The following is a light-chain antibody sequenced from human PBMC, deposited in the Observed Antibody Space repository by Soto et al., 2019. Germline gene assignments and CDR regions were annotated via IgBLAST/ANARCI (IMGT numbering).Light chain of an antibody. CDR2: NNS. V-gene: IGLV1-44*01. Sequence: LTQPPSASGTPGQRVTLSCSGSSSNIGSNSVSWYQQFPGTSPKLLISNNSQRPSGVPDRFSGSKSVTSASLAISGLQSEDEASYFCAAWDDSLDARLFGGGTKVTVL. J-gene: IGLJ3*02. CDR3: AAWDDSLDARL. CDR1: SSNIGSNS.